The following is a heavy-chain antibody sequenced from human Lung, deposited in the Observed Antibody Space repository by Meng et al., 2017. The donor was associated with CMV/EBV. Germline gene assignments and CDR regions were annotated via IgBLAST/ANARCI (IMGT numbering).Heavy chain of an antibody. CDR1: GFTFSSYA. J-gene: IGHJ4*02. CDR2: ISYDGSNK. D-gene: IGHD2-15*01. V-gene: IGHV3-30-3*01. CDR3: AHGGGDC. Sequence: QGQLVESGGCVVQPGSSLRLSCAASGFTFSSYAMHWVRQAPGKGLEWVAVISYDGSNKYYADSVKGRFTISRDNSKNTLYLQMNSLRAEDTAVYYCAHGGGDCWGQGTLVTVSS.